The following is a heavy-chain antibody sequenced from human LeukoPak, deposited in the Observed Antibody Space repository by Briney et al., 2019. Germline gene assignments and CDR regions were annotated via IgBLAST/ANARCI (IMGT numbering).Heavy chain of an antibody. CDR1: GFTFSSYS. D-gene: IGHD1-26*01. Sequence: GGSLRLSCAASGFTFSSYSMTWVRQAPGKGLEWVSSISSSSSYIYYADSVKGRFTISRDNSKNTLYLQMNSLRAEDTAVYYCAKDRSGSQLGSWGQGTLVTVSS. J-gene: IGHJ4*02. CDR3: AKDRSGSQLGS. V-gene: IGHV3-21*01. CDR2: ISSSSSYI.